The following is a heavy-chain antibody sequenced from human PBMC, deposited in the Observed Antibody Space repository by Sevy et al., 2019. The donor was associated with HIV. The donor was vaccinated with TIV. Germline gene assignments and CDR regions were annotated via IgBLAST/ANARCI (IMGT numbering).Heavy chain of an antibody. Sequence: SESLSLTCAVFGGSFSGYYWNWIRQPPGKGLEWIGEINHSGSTNYNPSLKSRVTISVDTSKNQFSLKLSSVTAADTAVYYCARYRVAGNFDYWGQGTLVTVSS. CDR2: INHSGST. D-gene: IGHD6-19*01. CDR1: GGSFSGYY. CDR3: ARYRVAGNFDY. J-gene: IGHJ4*02. V-gene: IGHV4-34*01.